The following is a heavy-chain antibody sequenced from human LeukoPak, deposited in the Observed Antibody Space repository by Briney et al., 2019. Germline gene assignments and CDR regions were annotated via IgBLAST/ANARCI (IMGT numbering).Heavy chain of an antibody. D-gene: IGHD3-10*01. CDR1: GFTFSSYG. CDR3: ARMVRGVIIKAPNDAFDI. V-gene: IGHV3-33*01. J-gene: IGHJ3*02. CDR2: IWYDGSNK. Sequence: GSLRLSCAASGFTFSSYGMHWVRQAPGKGLEWVAVIWYDGSNKYYADSVKGRFTISRDNSKNTLYLQMNSLRAEDTAVYYCARMVRGVIIKAPNDAFDIWGQGTMVTVSS.